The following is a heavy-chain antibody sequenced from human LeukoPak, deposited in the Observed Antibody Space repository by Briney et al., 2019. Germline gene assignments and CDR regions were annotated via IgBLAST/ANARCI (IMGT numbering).Heavy chain of an antibody. Sequence: GGSLRLSCAASGFTFSSYWMHWVRQAPGKGLVWVSRINSDGSSTSYADSVKGRFTISGDNAKNTLYLQMNSLRAEDTAVYYCARGTQFSGFDYWGQGTLVTVSS. V-gene: IGHV3-74*01. CDR1: GFTFSSYW. CDR3: ARGTQFSGFDY. CDR2: INSDGSST. J-gene: IGHJ4*02. D-gene: IGHD1-14*01.